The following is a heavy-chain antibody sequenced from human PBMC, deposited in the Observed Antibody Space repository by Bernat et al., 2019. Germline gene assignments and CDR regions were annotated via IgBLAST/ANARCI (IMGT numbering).Heavy chain of an antibody. CDR3: ARTRTTVTPTRGYYYYMDV. CDR2: INHSGST. CDR1: GGSFSGYY. V-gene: IGHV4-34*01. D-gene: IGHD4-17*01. J-gene: IGHJ6*03. Sequence: QVQLQQWGAGLLKPSETLSLTCAVYGGSFSGYYWSWIRQPPGKGLEWIGEINHSGSTNSNPSLKSRVTISVDTSKNQFSLKLSSVTAADTAVYYCARTRTTVTPTRGYYYYMDVWGEGTTVTVSS.